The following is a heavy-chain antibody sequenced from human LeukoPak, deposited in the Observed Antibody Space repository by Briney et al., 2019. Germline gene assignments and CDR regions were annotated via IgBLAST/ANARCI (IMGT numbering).Heavy chain of an antibody. D-gene: IGHD2-15*01. CDR1: GYSITSGYF. Sequence: SETLSLTCGVSGYSITSGYFWGWIRQPPGKGLEWIGSIYHSGTTYYNPSLKSRVTISVHTSKTQCSLKLSSVTAAHTAVYYCARESESGGSCFDYWGQGTLVTVSS. CDR2: IYHSGTT. V-gene: IGHV4-38-2*02. J-gene: IGHJ4*02. CDR3: ARESESGGSCFDY.